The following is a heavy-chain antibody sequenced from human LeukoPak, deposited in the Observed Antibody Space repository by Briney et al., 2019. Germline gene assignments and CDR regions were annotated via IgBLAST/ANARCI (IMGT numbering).Heavy chain of an antibody. Sequence: ASVKVSCKASGYTFTSYDINWVRQATGQGLEWMGWMNPNSGNTGYAQKFQGRVIMTRNTSISTAYMELSSLRSEDTAVYYCARDGDYGPFTDYWGQGTLVTVSS. CDR3: ARDGDYGPFTDY. D-gene: IGHD4-17*01. CDR2: MNPNSGNT. CDR1: GYTFTSYD. V-gene: IGHV1-8*01. J-gene: IGHJ4*02.